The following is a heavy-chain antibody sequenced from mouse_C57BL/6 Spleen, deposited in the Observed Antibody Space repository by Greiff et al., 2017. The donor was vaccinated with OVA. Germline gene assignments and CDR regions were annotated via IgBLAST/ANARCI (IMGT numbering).Heavy chain of an antibody. V-gene: IGHV1-52*01. J-gene: IGHJ2*01. D-gene: IGHD1-1*01. CDR2: IDPSDSET. CDR1: GYTFTSYW. Sequence: VKLQQPGAELVRPGSSVKLSCKASGYTFTSYWMHWVKQRPIQGLEWIGNIDPSDSETHYNQKFKDKATLTVDKSSSTAYMQLSSLTSEDSAVYYCARDGSSPFDYWGQGTTLTVSS. CDR3: ARDGSSPFDY.